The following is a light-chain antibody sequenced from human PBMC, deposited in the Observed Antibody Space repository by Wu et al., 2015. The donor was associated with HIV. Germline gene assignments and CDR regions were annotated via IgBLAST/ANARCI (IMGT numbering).Light chain of an antibody. CDR1: QSVSSY. CDR3: QQYGGAPFT. J-gene: IGKJ4*01. Sequence: EIVLTQSPATLSLSPGERATLSCRASQSVSSYLAWYQQKPGQAPRLLIYDASNRATGIPDRFSGSGSGTDFTLTISRLEPEDFAVYYCQQYGGAPFTFGGGTKMEI. V-gene: IGKV3-20*01. CDR2: DAS.